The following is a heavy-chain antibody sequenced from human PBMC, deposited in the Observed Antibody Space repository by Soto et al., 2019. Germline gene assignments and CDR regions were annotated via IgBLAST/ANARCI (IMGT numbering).Heavy chain of an antibody. D-gene: IGHD6-13*01. CDR2: IYYSGST. J-gene: IGHJ4*02. CDR1: GGSISSYY. V-gene: IGHV4-59*01. Sequence: SETLSLTCTVSGGSISSYYWSWIRQPPGKGLEWIGYIYYSGSTNYNPSLKSRVTISVDTSKNQSSLKLSSVTAADTAVYYCARVHPPLPSSSWYVAPYFDYWGQGTLVTVSS. CDR3: ARVHPPLPSSSWYVAPYFDY.